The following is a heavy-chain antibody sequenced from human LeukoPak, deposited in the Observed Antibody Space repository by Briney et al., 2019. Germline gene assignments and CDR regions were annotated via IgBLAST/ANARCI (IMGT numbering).Heavy chain of an antibody. V-gene: IGHV3-23*01. D-gene: IGHD6-6*01. CDR3: AKVGIAARRGGDY. CDR1: GFTFSSYA. CDR2: ISGSGGST. J-gene: IGHJ4*02. Sequence: GGSLRLSCAASGFTFSSYAMSWVRQAPGKGLEWVSAISGSGGSTYYADSVKGRFTISRDNSKNTLHLQMNSLRAEDTAVYYCAKVGIAARRGGDYWGQGTLVTVSS.